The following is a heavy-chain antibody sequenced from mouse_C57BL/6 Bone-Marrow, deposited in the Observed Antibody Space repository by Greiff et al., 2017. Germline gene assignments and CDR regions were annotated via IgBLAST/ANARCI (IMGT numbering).Heavy chain of an antibody. J-gene: IGHJ4*01. Sequence: QVQLQQSGPELVKPGASVKISCTASGFTFTDYYINWVKQTPGQRLEWIGWFFTGSGSTYYNEKFKGKTTLTVDKASSTAYMLLSSLTSEDSAVYYWARYPYANYVYYYEMDYWGQGTAGTVSS. D-gene: IGHD2-4*01. CDR2: FFTGSGST. CDR1: GFTFTDYY. CDR3: ARYPYANYVYYYEMDY. V-gene: IGHV1-75*01.